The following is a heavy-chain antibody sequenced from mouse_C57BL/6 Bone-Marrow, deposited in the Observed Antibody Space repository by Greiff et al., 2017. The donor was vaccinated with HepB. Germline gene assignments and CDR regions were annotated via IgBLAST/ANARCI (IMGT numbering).Heavy chain of an antibody. CDR2: ISYDGSN. D-gene: IGHD1-1*01. CDR1: GYSITSGYY. V-gene: IGHV3-6*01. CDR3: ARGVLRSWFAY. Sequence: EVQRVESGPGLVKPSQSLSLTCSVTGYSITSGYYWNWIRQFPGNKLEWMGYISYDGSNNYNPSLKNRISITRDTSKNQFFLKLNSVTTEDTATYYCARGVLRSWFAYWGQGTLVTVSA. J-gene: IGHJ3*01.